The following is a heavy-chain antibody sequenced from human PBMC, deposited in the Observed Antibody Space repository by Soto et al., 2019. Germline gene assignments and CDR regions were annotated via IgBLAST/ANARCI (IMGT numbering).Heavy chain of an antibody. CDR2: ISGSGGST. CDR1: GCTFSTDA. D-gene: IGHD2-8*01. J-gene: IGHJ4*02. Sequence: GGSLRLSCAASGCTFSTDAMSWGRQAPGKGLEWVSAISGSGGSTYYADSVKGRFTISRDNSKNTLYLQMNSLRAEDTAVYYCAKDKMGGSPLTPFDYSGQGIFLTGSS. V-gene: IGHV3-23*01. CDR3: AKDKMGGSPLTPFDY.